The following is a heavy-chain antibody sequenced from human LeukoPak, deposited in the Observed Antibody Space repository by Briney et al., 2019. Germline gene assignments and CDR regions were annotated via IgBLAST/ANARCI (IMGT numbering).Heavy chain of an antibody. J-gene: IGHJ4*02. Sequence: GGSLRLSCAASGFTFSSYSMNWVRQAPGKGLEWVSSISSSSSYIYYADSVKGRFTISRDNAKNSLYLQMNSLRAEDTAVYYCAKVGLYCSSTSCYDYWGQGTLVTVSS. CDR3: AKVGLYCSSTSCYDY. V-gene: IGHV3-21*01. CDR1: GFTFSSYS. CDR2: ISSSSSYI. D-gene: IGHD2-2*01.